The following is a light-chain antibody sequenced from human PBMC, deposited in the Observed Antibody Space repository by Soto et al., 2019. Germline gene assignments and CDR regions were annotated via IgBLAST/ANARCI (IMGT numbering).Light chain of an antibody. V-gene: IGLV1-40*01. CDR3: AAWDDSLNGYV. Sequence: QSVLTQPPSVSGAPGQRVTIFCTGTSSNIGAGYDVHWYQQLPGTVPKLLIYSNNQRPSGVPDRFSGSKSGTSASLAISGLQSEDEADYYCAAWDDSLNGYVFGTGTKVTVL. J-gene: IGLJ1*01. CDR1: SSNIGAGYD. CDR2: SNN.